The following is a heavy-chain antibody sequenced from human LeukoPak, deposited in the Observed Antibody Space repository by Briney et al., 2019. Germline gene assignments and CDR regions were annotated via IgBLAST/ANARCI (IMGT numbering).Heavy chain of an antibody. Sequence: GRSLRLSCAASGFTFDDYAMHWVRQAPGKGLEWVSGISWNSGSIGYADSAKGRFTISRDNAKNSLYLQMNSLRAEDTALYYCAKDAKLVAGVFDAFDIWGQGTMVTVSS. CDR2: ISWNSGSI. J-gene: IGHJ3*02. CDR3: AKDAKLVAGVFDAFDI. CDR1: GFTFDDYA. V-gene: IGHV3-9*01. D-gene: IGHD6-6*01.